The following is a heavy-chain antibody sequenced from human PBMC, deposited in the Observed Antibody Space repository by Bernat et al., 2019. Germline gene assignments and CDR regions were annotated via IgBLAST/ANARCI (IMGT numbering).Heavy chain of an antibody. J-gene: IGHJ3*02. CDR2: INHSGST. CDR3: ARFRVRAARRAFDI. CDR1: GGSFSGYY. V-gene: IGHV4-34*01. D-gene: IGHD6-6*01. Sequence: QVQLQQWGAGLLKPSETLSLTCAVYGGSFSGYYWSWIRQPPGKGLEWIGEINHSGSTNYNPSLKSRVTISVYTSKNQFSLKLSSVTAADTAVYYCARFRVRAARRAFDIWGQGTMVTVSS.